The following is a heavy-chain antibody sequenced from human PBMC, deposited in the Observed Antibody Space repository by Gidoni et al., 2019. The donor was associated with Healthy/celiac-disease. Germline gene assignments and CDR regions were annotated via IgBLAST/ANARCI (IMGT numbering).Heavy chain of an antibody. CDR1: GGSISSSSYY. D-gene: IGHD3-10*01. Sequence: QLQLQESGPGLVKPSETLSLTCTVSGGSISSSSYYWGWIRQPPGKGLEWIGTIYYSGSTYYNPSLKSRVTISVDTSKNQFSLKLSSVTAADTAVYYCARIAYYGSGYGMDVWGQGTTVTVSS. J-gene: IGHJ6*02. CDR2: IYYSGST. CDR3: ARIAYYGSGYGMDV. V-gene: IGHV4-39*01.